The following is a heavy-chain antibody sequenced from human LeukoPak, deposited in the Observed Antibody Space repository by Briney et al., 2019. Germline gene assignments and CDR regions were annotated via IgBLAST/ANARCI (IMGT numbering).Heavy chain of an antibody. CDR1: GGSFSGYY. CDR2: INHSGST. CDR3: ARGLPAITMVLHSNWFDP. Sequence: PSETLSLTCAVYGGSFSGYYWSWIRQPPGKGLEWIGEINHSGSTNYNPSLKSRVTISVDTSKNQFSLKLSSVTAADTAVYYCARGLPAITMVLHSNWFDPWGQGTLVTVSS. J-gene: IGHJ5*02. V-gene: IGHV4-34*01. D-gene: IGHD3-10*01.